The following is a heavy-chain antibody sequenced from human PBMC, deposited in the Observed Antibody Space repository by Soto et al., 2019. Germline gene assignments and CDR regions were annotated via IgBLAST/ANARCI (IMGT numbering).Heavy chain of an antibody. V-gene: IGHV4-59*08. CDR1: GGSISSISNHY. D-gene: IGHD3-10*01. CDR3: ATQGFGVLHGLVDV. Sequence: QVQLQASGPGLVKPSETLSLTCTFSGGSISSISNHYCSWIRQAPGKRLEWIGYMSYSGYTSYNPSLKSRVIMSVDTSKNQFSLSLTSVTAADTAVYYCATQGFGVLHGLVDVWAQGTTVTVSS. CDR2: MSYSGYT. J-gene: IGHJ6*02.